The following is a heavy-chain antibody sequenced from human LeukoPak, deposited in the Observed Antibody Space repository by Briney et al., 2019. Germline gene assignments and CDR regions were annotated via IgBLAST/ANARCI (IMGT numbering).Heavy chain of an antibody. J-gene: IGHJ4*02. D-gene: IGHD2-2*01. Sequence: SETLSLTCTVSGDSISSSNYYWGWIRQPPGKGLEWIGSIYYSGITYYNPSLKSRVTISVETSNNQFSLKLSSVTAADTAMYYCARLLIYCSSTSCHFDYWGQGTLVTVSS. CDR1: GDSISSSNYY. V-gene: IGHV4-39*01. CDR2: IYYSGIT. CDR3: ARLLIYCSSTSCHFDY.